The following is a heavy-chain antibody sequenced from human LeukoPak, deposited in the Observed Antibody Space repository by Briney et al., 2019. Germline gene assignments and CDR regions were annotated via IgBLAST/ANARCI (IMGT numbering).Heavy chain of an antibody. CDR2: INPNSGGT. CDR3: MREVGSINWYAY. J-gene: IGHJ5*01. V-gene: IGHV1-2*02. D-gene: IGHD6-13*01. Sequence: ASVKVSCKASGYTFSDYYMHWVRQAPGQGLEWIGWINPNSGGTKYAQKFQGRVTMTRDTSISTAYIEVGRLRSDDTAVYYCMREVGSINWYAYWGQGTLVTVSS. CDR1: GYTFSDYY.